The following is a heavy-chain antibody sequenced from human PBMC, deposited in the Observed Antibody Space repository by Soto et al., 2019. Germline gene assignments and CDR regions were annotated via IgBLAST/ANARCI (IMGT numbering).Heavy chain of an antibody. V-gene: IGHV5-51*01. D-gene: IGHD3-10*01. CDR1: GYSFTSYW. CDR2: IYPGDSDT. CDR3: ARLRNYYGSGSWWIFDP. Sequence: PGESLKISCKGSGYSFTSYWIGWVRQMPGKGLEWMGIIYPGDSDTRYSPSFQGQVTISADKSISTAYLQWSSLKASDTAMYYCARLRNYYGSGSWWIFDPTGQPTLVTVSS. J-gene: IGHJ5*02.